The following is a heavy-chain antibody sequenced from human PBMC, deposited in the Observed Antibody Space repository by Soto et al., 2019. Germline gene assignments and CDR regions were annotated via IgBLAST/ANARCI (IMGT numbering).Heavy chain of an antibody. Sequence: PGGSLRLSCVVSGFTFSDSVMAWVRQAPGKGLEWLSVMSGDGRTRYALSVTGRFTISRDNSKNTLYLQMRSLRAEDAAAYYCVKWHTSNFDSLPSTGFDFWGQGTQVTVSS. CDR3: VKWHTSNFDSLPSTGFDF. J-gene: IGHJ4*02. CDR2: MSGDGRT. CDR1: GFTFSDSV. V-gene: IGHV3-23*01. D-gene: IGHD3-22*01.